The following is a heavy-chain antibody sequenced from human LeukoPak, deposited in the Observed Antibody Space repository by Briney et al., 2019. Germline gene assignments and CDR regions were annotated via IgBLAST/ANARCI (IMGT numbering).Heavy chain of an antibody. CDR1: GFTFSSHW. Sequence: GGPLRLSCAASGFTFSSHWMSWVRQTPGKGLEWVANINQDGSEKYYVNSVKGRFTISRDNTKNSLYLQMDSLRAEDTAVYYCATYYYDSSGYYAYFDYWGQGTLVTVSS. V-gene: IGHV3-7*01. CDR3: ATYYYDSSGYYAYFDY. CDR2: INQDGSEK. J-gene: IGHJ4*02. D-gene: IGHD3-22*01.